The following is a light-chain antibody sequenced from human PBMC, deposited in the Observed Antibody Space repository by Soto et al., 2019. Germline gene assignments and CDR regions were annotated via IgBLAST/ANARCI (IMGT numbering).Light chain of an antibody. V-gene: IGLV1-40*01. CDR1: SSNIGAGYD. CDR2: ANN. J-gene: IGLJ1*01. CDR3: QSYDTSPSGYV. Sequence: QSVLTQPPSVSGAPGQTVTISGTGSSSNIGAGYDVHWYQQLPGTAPKLLIYANNNRPAGDPDRFSASKSGTSASLAITGLQAEDEADYYCQSYDTSPSGYVFGTGTKVTVL.